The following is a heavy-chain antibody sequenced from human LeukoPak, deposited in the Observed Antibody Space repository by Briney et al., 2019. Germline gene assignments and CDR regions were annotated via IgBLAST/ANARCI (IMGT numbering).Heavy chain of an antibody. D-gene: IGHD3-10*01. CDR3: ARDSGDYYGSGSNFDY. J-gene: IGHJ4*02. V-gene: IGHV1-2*02. Sequence: ASVKASCKASGYTFTAYFIHWVRQAPGQGLEWMGWISPNSGGTNYAQNFQGRVTMTRDTSISTVYMELSRLRSDDTAVYYCARDSGDYYGSGSNFDYWGQGTLVTVSS. CDR2: ISPNSGGT. CDR1: GYTFTAYF.